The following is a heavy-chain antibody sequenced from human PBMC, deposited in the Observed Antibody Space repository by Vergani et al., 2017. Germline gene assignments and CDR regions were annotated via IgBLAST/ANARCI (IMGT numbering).Heavy chain of an antibody. J-gene: IGHJ6*03. V-gene: IGHV3-9*01. CDR3: AKDGHSSGWYRYYYYYYXMDV. D-gene: IGHD6-19*01. CDR2: ISWNSGSI. Sequence: EVQLVESGGGLVQPGRSLRLSCAASGFTFDAYAMHWVRQAPGKGLEWVSGISWNSGSIGYADSVKGRFTISRDNAKNSLYLQMNSLRAEDTALYYCAKDGHSSGWYRYYYYYYXMDVWGKGTTVTVSS. CDR1: GFTFDAYA.